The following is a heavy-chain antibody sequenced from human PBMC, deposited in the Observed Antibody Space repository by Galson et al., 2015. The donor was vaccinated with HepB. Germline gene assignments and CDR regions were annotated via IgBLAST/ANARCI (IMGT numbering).Heavy chain of an antibody. CDR3: ARTPNFGSGSYHSVWFDP. CDR2: VNTNTGNP. Sequence: SVKVSCKASGYVFTDYGINWVRQAPGQGIEWMGWVNTNTGNPTYAQGFAGRFVFSLDTSVSTTYLQIISPKAEDTAVYYCARTPNFGSGSYHSVWFDPWGQGTLVTVSS. V-gene: IGHV7-4-1*02. CDR1: GYVFTDYG. J-gene: IGHJ5*02. D-gene: IGHD3-10*01.